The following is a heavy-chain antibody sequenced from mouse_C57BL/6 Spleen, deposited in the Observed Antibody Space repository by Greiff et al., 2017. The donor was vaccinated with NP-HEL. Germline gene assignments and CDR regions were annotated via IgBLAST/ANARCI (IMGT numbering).Heavy chain of an antibody. V-gene: IGHV5-17*01. J-gene: IGHJ4*01. CDR2: ISSCSSTI. CDR1: GFTFSDYG. D-gene: IGHD2-10*02. CDR3: ARPSHYYAMDY. Sequence: EVQLVESGGGLVKPGGSLKLSCAASGFTFSDYGMHWVRQAPEKGLEWVAYISSCSSTIYYADTVKGRFTCSRDNAKNTLFLQMTSLRSEDTAMYYCARPSHYYAMDYWGQGTTVTVSS.